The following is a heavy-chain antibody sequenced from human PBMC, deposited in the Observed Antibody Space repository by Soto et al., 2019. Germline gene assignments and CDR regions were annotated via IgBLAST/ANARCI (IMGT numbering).Heavy chain of an antibody. J-gene: IGHJ4*02. CDR1: VFTFSSYA. CDR3: AKDRIQLWWEYYFDY. V-gene: IGHV3-23*01. D-gene: IGHD5-18*01. Sequence: GGSLRLSCAASVFTFSSYAMSWVRQAPGKGLEWVSAISGSGGSTYYADSVKGRFTISRDNSKNTLYLQMNSLRAEDTAVYYCAKDRIQLWWEYYFDYWGQGTLVTVSS. CDR2: ISGSGGST.